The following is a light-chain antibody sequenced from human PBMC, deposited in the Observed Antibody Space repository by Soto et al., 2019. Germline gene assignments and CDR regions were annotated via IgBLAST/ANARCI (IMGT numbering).Light chain of an antibody. CDR3: NSYAGGNNFVV. V-gene: IGLV2-8*01. Sequence: QSVLTQPPSASGSPGQSVTISCTGTSNDVGGYNYVSWYKQHPGKASELIIYEVSMRPSGVSVRFSGSKSVNTASLTVSCLQAEDEADYYCNSYAGGNNFVVFGTGTKVTVL. CDR1: SNDVGGYNY. J-gene: IGLJ1*01. CDR2: EVS.